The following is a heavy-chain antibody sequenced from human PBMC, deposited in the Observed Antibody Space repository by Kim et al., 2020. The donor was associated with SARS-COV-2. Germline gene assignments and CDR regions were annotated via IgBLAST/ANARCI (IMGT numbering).Heavy chain of an antibody. V-gene: IGHV3-33*01. Sequence: YADSLKGRFTITRDNSKTTLYLQMSSLRAEDTAVYYCARGAVASLNWFDPWGQGTLVTVSS. CDR3: ARGAVASLNWFDP. J-gene: IGHJ5*02. D-gene: IGHD6-19*01.